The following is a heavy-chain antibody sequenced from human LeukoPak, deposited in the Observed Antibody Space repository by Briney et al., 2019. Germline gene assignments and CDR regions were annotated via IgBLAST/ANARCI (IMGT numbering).Heavy chain of an antibody. V-gene: IGHV3-21*01. CDR1: GFTFSSYS. CDR3: ARALWPKYQPVAFDI. J-gene: IGHJ3*02. D-gene: IGHD3-10*01. CDR2: ISSSSSYI. Sequence: GGSLRLSCAASGFTFSSYSMNWVRQAPGKGLEWVSSISSSSSYIYYADSVKGRFTISRDNAKNSLYLQMNSLRAEDTAVYYCARALWPKYQPVAFDIRGQGTMVTVSS.